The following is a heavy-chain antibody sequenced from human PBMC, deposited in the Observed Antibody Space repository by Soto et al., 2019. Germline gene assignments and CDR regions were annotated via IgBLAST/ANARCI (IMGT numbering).Heavy chain of an antibody. D-gene: IGHD4-4*01. CDR2: ISSSGDNT. CDR1: GFTFNNYG. CDR3: AKRIQSKAFDH. J-gene: IGHJ4*02. Sequence: EVQLLESGGGLGQPGGSLRLYCGASGFTFNNYGMSWVRQAPGKGLEWVSDISSSGDNTYYADSVKGRFTISRDNSKNTLYLQMNSLRAEDTAVYYCAKRIQSKAFDHWGQGTLVTVSS. V-gene: IGHV3-23*01.